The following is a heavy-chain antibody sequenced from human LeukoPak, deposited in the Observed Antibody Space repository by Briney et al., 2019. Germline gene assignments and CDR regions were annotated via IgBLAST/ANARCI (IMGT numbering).Heavy chain of an antibody. Sequence: QPGGSLRLSCAASGFTFSNLWMSWVRQAPGKGLKWVANIKQDGSEKYYVDSVKGRFTISRDNAQNSLYLQVNSLRAEDTAIYYCATSTAAAGTGWGQGTLVTVSS. J-gene: IGHJ4*02. CDR1: GFTFSNLW. D-gene: IGHD6-13*01. V-gene: IGHV3-7*03. CDR3: ATSTAAAGTG. CDR2: IKQDGSEK.